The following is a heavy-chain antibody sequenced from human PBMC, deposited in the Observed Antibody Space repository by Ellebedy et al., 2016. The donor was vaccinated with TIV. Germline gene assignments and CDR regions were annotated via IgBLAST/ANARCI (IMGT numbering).Heavy chain of an antibody. CDR3: AKDMYRYGSGSKDY. Sequence: GGSLRLXXAASGFTFSNAWMSWVRQAPGKGLEWVANIKQDGSEKYYVDSVKGRFTISRDNAKNSLYLQMNSLRAEDTALYYCAKDMYRYGSGSKDYWGQGTLVTVSS. D-gene: IGHD3-10*01. V-gene: IGHV3-7*03. CDR2: IKQDGSEK. CDR1: GFTFSNAW. J-gene: IGHJ4*02.